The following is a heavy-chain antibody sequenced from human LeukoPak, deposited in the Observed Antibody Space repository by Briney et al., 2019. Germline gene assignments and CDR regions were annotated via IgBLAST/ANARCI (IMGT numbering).Heavy chain of an antibody. D-gene: IGHD7-27*01. Sequence: GGSLRLSCAASGFTFSSYAMHWVRQAPGKGLEYVSAISSNGGSTYYANSVKGRYTISRDNSKNTLYLQMGSLRAEDMAVYYCARDANWGSPLYYFDYWGQGTLVTVSS. J-gene: IGHJ4*02. CDR3: ARDANWGSPLYYFDY. CDR2: ISSNGGST. V-gene: IGHV3-64*01. CDR1: GFTFSSYA.